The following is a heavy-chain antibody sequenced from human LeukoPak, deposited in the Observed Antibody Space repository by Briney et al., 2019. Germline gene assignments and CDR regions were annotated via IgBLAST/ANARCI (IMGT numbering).Heavy chain of an antibody. J-gene: IGHJ6*02. CDR2: ISGGGGST. CDR3: ASPPCSSTSCSTAPYYYYYYGMDV. CDR1: GFTFSSYA. V-gene: IGHV3-23*01. Sequence: PGGSLRLSCAASGFTFSSYAMSWVRQAPGKGLEWVSAISGGGGSTYYADSVKGRFTISRDNSKNTLYLQMNSLRAEDTAVYYCASPPCSSTSCSTAPYYYYYYGMDVWGQGTTVTVSS. D-gene: IGHD2-2*01.